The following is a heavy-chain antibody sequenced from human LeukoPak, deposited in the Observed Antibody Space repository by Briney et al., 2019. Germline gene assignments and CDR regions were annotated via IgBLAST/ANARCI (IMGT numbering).Heavy chain of an antibody. V-gene: IGHV4-39*07. Sequence: SETLSLTCNVSGGSISTSRYQWGWIRQPPGKGLEWIGNIFYRGSTYYNPSLRSRVTISVDTSKNQFSLKLTSVTAADTAVYYCARGRWNDVPFDYWGQGTLVTVSS. CDR3: ARGRWNDVPFDY. CDR2: IFYRGST. J-gene: IGHJ4*02. D-gene: IGHD1-1*01. CDR1: GGSISTSRYQ.